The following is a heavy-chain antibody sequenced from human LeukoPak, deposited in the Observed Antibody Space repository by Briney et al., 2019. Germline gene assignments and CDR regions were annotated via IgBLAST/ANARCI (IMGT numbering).Heavy chain of an antibody. CDR3: ARVPLETLLGQVATILPLDY. Sequence: ASVKVSCKASGYTFTSYGISWVRQAPGQGLEWMGWISAYNGNTNYAQKLQGRVTMTTDTSTSTAYMELRSLRSDDTAVYYRARVPLETLLGQVATILPLDYWGQGTLVTVSS. CDR2: ISAYNGNT. V-gene: IGHV1-18*01. CDR1: GYTFTSYG. J-gene: IGHJ4*02. D-gene: IGHD5-12*01.